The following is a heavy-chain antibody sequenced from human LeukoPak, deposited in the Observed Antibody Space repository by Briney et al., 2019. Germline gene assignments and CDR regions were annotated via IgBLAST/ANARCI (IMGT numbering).Heavy chain of an antibody. D-gene: IGHD6-13*01. CDR1: GYTFNDYY. J-gene: IGHJ4*02. Sequence: ASVKVSCKASGYTFNDYYMYWVRQAPGQGLEWMGWISPKSGGTNYAQKFRGRVTITRDTSISTAYMELSSLRSDDTAVYYCAREVRAAAAGSDYWGKGTLLTVSS. CDR3: AREVRAAAAGSDY. CDR2: ISPKSGGT. V-gene: IGHV1-2*02.